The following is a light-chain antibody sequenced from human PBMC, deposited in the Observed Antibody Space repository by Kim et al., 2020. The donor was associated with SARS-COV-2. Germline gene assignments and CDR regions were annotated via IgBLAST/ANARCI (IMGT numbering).Light chain of an antibody. Sequence: TTAVTRSKDSISSNDVQLYQQRPGSAPTTLIYEENQRPSVVPDRFSGSIDSSSNSASLTISGLKTEDEADYYCQSYDSSNPWVFGGVTQLTVL. V-gene: IGLV6-57*03. CDR3: QSYDSSNPWV. J-gene: IGLJ3*02. CDR1: KDSISSND. CDR2: EEN.